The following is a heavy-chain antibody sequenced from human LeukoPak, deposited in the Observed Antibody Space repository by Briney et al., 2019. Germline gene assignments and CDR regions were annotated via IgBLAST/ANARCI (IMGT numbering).Heavy chain of an antibody. CDR2: ISAYNGNT. Sequence: ASVKVSCKASGYTFTSYGISWVRQAPGQGLEWMGWISAYNGNTNYAQTLQGRVTMTTDTSTSTAYMELRSLRSDDTAVYYCARDTPQGGPYDYWGQGTLVTVSS. CDR3: ARDTPQGGPYDY. CDR1: GYTFTSYG. J-gene: IGHJ4*02. D-gene: IGHD2-15*01. V-gene: IGHV1-18*01.